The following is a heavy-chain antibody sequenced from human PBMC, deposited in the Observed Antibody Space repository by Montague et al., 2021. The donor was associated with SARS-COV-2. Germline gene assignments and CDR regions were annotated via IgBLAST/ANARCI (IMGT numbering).Heavy chain of an antibody. CDR2: IWYDGSNQ. CDR3: AREYSAPRWFGEYNRYGMDV. Sequence: YLRLSCAASGFTFSSYDMHLVRQAPGKGLEWVAVIWYDGSNQYYGDSVKGRFTISRDNSKNTLYLQMNSLRAEDTAVYYCAREYSAPRWFGEYNRYGMDVWGQGTTVTVSS. CDR1: GFTFSSYD. V-gene: IGHV3-33*08. D-gene: IGHD3-10*01. J-gene: IGHJ6*02.